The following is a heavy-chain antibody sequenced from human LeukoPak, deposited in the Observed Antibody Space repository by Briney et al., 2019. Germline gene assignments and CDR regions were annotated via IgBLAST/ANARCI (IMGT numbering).Heavy chain of an antibody. D-gene: IGHD6-19*01. CDR1: GFTFSTYE. CDR3: ARDTSGWYMDY. V-gene: IGHV3-48*03. CDR2: ISRSGATT. J-gene: IGHJ4*02. Sequence: PGGSLRLSCTASGFTFSTYEFQWVRQAPGKGLEWVAYISRSGATTYYADSVKGRFTISRDSAKNSLYLQINNLRAEDTAVYYCARDTSGWYMDYWGQGTLVTVSS.